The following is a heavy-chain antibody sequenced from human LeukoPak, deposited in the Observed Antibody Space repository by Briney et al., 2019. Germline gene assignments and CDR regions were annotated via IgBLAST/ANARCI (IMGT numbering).Heavy chain of an antibody. CDR2: IASDGSST. V-gene: IGHV3-74*01. J-gene: IGHJ4*02. CDR1: GFTFSSYW. Sequence: GGSLRLSCAASGFTFSSYWMNWVRQAPGKGLVWVSRIASDGSSTTYADSVKGRFTISRDNAKNSLYLQMNSLRAEDTAVYYCASRQDYWGQGTLVTVSS. CDR3: ASRQDY.